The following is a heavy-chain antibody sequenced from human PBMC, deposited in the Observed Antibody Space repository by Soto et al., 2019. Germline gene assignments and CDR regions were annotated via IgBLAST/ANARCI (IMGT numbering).Heavy chain of an antibody. Sequence: GGSLRLSCAASGFTFSGYCMHWVRQAPGKGLVWVSRINSDGSSTSYADSVKGRFTISRDNAKNTLYLQMNSLRAEDTAVYYCAREAPYGDPSDYWGQGTLVTVSS. D-gene: IGHD4-17*01. CDR3: AREAPYGDPSDY. J-gene: IGHJ4*02. CDR1: GFTFSGYC. CDR2: INSDGSST. V-gene: IGHV3-74*01.